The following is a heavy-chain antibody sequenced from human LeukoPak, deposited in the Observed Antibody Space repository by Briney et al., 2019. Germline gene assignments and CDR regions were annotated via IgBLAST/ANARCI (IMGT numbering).Heavy chain of an antibody. CDR2: INHSGST. CDR1: GGSFSGYY. CDR3: ARVTLYDFWSGNYYGMDV. J-gene: IGHJ6*02. D-gene: IGHD3-3*01. V-gene: IGHV4-34*01. Sequence: PSETLSLTCAVYGGSFSGYYWSWIRQPPGKGLEWIGEINHSGSTNYNPSLKSRVTISVDTSKNQFSPKLSSVTAADTAVYYCARVTLYDFWSGNYYGMDVWGQGTTVTVSS.